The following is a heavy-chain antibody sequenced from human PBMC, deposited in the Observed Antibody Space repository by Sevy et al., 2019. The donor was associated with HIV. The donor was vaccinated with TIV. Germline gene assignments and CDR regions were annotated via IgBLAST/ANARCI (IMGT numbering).Heavy chain of an antibody. Sequence: GGSLRLSCVASGFTFSNYWMQWVRQPPGKGLVWVSRINNDRSDSSYADSVRGRFTISRDNAKNTLYLQMTSLRAEDTGVYYCARGETYYDFWRGSRFDYWGLGTLVTVSS. CDR1: GFTFSNYW. J-gene: IGHJ4*02. CDR2: INNDRSDS. V-gene: IGHV3-74*01. D-gene: IGHD3-3*01. CDR3: ARGETYYDFWRGSRFDY.